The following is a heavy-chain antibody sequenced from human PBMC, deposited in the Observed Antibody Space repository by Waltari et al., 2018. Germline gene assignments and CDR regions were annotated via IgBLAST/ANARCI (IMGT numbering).Heavy chain of an antibody. D-gene: IGHD3-22*01. CDR1: GFTFSSYS. V-gene: IGHV3-48*01. J-gene: IGHJ4*02. Sequence: EVQLVESGGALVQPGGSLRLSCAASGFTFSSYSMKWVRQAPGKGLEWVSYISSSSGTIYYVDSVKGRFTVSRDNAKNSLYLQMNSLRAEDTAMYYCARDFGYYYDGSGYYDDYWGQGTLVTVSS. CDR3: ARDFGYYYDGSGYYDDY. CDR2: ISSSSGTI.